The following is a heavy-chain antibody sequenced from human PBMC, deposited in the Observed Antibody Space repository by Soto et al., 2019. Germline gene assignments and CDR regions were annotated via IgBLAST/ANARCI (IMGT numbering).Heavy chain of an antibody. J-gene: IGHJ6*02. Sequence: GGSLRLSCAASGFTFSSYAMHWFRQAPGKGLEWVAVISYDGSNKYYADSVKGRFTISRDNSKNTLYLQMNSLRAEDTAVYYCARDQAAGAYYYYYYGMDVWGQGTTVTVSS. CDR2: ISYDGSNK. D-gene: IGHD6-13*01. V-gene: IGHV3-30-3*01. CDR1: GFTFSSYA. CDR3: ARDQAAGAYYYYYYGMDV.